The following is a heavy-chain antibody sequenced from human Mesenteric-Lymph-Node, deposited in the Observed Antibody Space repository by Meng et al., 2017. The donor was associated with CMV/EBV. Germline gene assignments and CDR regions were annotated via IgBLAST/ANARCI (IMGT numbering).Heavy chain of an antibody. V-gene: IGHV4-59*06. CDR1: GGSISSYY. CDR3: ARDRDGYTGLDF. Sequence: SETLSLTCTVSGGSISSYYWSWIRQPPGKGLEWIGYIYYSGSTYYNPSLKSRVSISVDTSTNQFSLKLSSVTAADTAVYYCARDRDGYTGLDFWGQGTLVTVS. CDR2: IYYSGST. D-gene: IGHD5-24*01. J-gene: IGHJ4*02.